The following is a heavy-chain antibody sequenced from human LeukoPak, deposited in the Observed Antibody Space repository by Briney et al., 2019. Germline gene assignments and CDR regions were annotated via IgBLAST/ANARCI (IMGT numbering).Heavy chain of an antibody. Sequence: SVKVSCKASGGTFSNYAISWVRQAPGQGLEWMGGIISIFGSANYAQKFQGRVTMTEDTSTDTAYMELSSLRSEDTAVYYCAVVVVIALDYWGQGALVTVSS. J-gene: IGHJ4*02. V-gene: IGHV1-69*06. CDR2: IISIFGSA. CDR1: GGTFSNYA. D-gene: IGHD3-22*01. CDR3: AVVVVIALDY.